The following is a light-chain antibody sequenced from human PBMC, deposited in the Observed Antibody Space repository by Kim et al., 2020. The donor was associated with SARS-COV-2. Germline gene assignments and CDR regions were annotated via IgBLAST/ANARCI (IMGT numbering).Light chain of an antibody. V-gene: IGKV3-11*01. CDR2: DAS. CDR3: QQRGDWPLT. Sequence: PGKRTTPSGRASQGISSYLAWYQQKPGQAPRLLFYDASNRATGIPARFSGSGSGTDFTLTISSLEPEDFAVYYCQQRGDWPLTFGEGTKVDIK. J-gene: IGKJ4*02. CDR1: QGISSY.